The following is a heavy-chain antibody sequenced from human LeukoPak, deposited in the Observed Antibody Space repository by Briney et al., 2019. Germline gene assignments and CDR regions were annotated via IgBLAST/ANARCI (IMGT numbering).Heavy chain of an antibody. D-gene: IGHD3-22*01. CDR2: TYYRSKWSN. CDR3: ARAFARKRYYYDSSGYSDWFDP. J-gene: IGHJ5*02. Sequence: SQTLSLTCALSGDSVSSNSDAWNWIRQSPSRGLEWLGRTYYRSKWSNDYAVSVKSRITINPDTSKNQFSLHLNSVTPEDTAVYYCARAFARKRYYYDSSGYSDWFDPWGQGTLVTVSS. V-gene: IGHV6-1*01. CDR1: GDSVSSNSDA.